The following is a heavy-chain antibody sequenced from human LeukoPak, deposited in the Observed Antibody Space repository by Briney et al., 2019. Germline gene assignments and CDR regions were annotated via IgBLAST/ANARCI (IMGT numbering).Heavy chain of an antibody. D-gene: IGHD1-7*01. CDR3: ARLELPFDY. J-gene: IGHJ4*02. Sequence: GSLRLSCAASGFIFSSYGMSWVRQAPGKGLEWVAVISYDGSNKYYADSVKGRFTISRDNSKSTLYLQMNSLRAEDTAVYYCARLELPFDYWGQGTLVTVSS. V-gene: IGHV3-30*03. CDR1: GFIFSSYG. CDR2: ISYDGSNK.